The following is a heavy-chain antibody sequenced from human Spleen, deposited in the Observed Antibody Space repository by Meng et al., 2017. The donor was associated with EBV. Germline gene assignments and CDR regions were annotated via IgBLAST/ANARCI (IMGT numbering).Heavy chain of an antibody. V-gene: IGHV4-4*02. CDR1: GASIDSSDW. D-gene: IGHD3-22*01. CDR3: ARGLGGHYPTMEY. Sequence: QLPSQRTGQGRVRPSGTLSRTCAVSGASIDSSDWWTWVRQAPGKGLEWIGEIHHSGTTNYNPSLESRVTISIDKSDNQFSLKLTSVTAADTAVYYCARGLGGHYPTMEYWGQGTLVTVSS. CDR2: IHHSGTT. J-gene: IGHJ4*02.